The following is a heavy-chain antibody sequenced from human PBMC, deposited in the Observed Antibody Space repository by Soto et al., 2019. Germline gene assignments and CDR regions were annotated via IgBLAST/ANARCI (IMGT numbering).Heavy chain of an antibody. CDR1: GYTFTGYY. D-gene: IGHD6-13*01. V-gene: IGHV1-2*04. CDR2: INPNSGGT. J-gene: IGHJ4*02. Sequence: ASVKVSCKASGYTFTGYYMHCVQQAPGQGLEWMGWINPNSGGTNYAQKFQGWVTMTRDTSISTAYMELSRLRSDDTAVYYCARDRGAAAGTVEFDYWGQGTLVTVSS. CDR3: ARDRGAAAGTVEFDY.